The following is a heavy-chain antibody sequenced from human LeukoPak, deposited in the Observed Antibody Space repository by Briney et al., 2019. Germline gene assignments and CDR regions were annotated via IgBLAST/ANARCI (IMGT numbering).Heavy chain of an antibody. V-gene: IGHV7-4-1*02. CDR3: VPSNTYYFEY. CDR1: GYTFTSYA. D-gene: IGHD3-3*02. CDR2: INTNTGNP. Sequence: ASVKVSCKASGYTFTSYAMNWVRQVPGQGLEWMGWINTNTGNPTYDQGFTGRFVFSLDTSVSTAYLQISSLEAEDTAVYYCVPSNTYYFEYWGQGTLVTVSS. J-gene: IGHJ4*02.